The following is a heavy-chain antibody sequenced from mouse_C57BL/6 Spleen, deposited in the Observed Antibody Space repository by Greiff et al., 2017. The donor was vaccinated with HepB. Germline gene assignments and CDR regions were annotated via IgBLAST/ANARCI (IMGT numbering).Heavy chain of an antibody. CDR1: GYTFTDYY. J-gene: IGHJ3*01. Sequence: EVQLQQSGPELVKPGASVKISCKASGYTFTDYYMNWVKQSHGKSLEWIGDINPNNGGTSYNQKFKGKATLTVDKSSSTAYMELRSLTSEDSAVYYCARYVMGFAYWGQGTLVTVSA. CDR2: INPNNGGT. V-gene: IGHV1-26*01. CDR3: ARYVMGFAY.